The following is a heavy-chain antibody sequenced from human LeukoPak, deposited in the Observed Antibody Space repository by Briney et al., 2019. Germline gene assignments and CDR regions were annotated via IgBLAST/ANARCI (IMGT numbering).Heavy chain of an antibody. J-gene: IGHJ4*02. CDR2: IKVTGDSP. Sequence: ASVKVSFKASGFTFTNYHMHWARQAPGQGLEWVGLIKVTGDSPDYAQKFQGRVTVTCDTSMSTAYLELRSLKLEDTAVYYCARAPAGTLDFWGQGTLVTVSS. V-gene: IGHV1-46*01. D-gene: IGHD6-13*01. CDR1: GFTFTNYH. CDR3: ARAPAGTLDF.